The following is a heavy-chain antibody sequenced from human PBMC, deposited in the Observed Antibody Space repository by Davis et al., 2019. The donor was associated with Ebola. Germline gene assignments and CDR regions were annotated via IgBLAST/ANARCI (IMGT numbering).Heavy chain of an antibody. CDR3: ARDRHKYCSGGSCYSGWFDP. D-gene: IGHD2-15*01. Sequence: AASVKVSCKASGYTFTSYDINWVRQAPGQGLEWMGWISAYNGNTNYAQKLQGRVTMTTDTSTSTAYMELSSLRSEDTAVYYCARDRHKYCSGGSCYSGWFDPWGQGTLVTVSS. J-gene: IGHJ5*02. CDR2: ISAYNGNT. V-gene: IGHV1-18*01. CDR1: GYTFTSYD.